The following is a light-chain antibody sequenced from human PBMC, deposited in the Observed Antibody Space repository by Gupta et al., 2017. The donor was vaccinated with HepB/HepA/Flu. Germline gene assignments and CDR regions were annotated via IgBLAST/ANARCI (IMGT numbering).Light chain of an antibody. Sequence: QSALTQPAPVSGSPGQPITISCTGTSGDVGAYNYVSWYQQHPGKAPKLIIYDVSYRPSGVSNRFSASKSDNTASLTISGLQTEDEADYYCSSYTRGSTLVFGGGTRLTVL. CDR2: DVS. CDR1: SGDVGAYNY. CDR3: SSYTRGSTLV. J-gene: IGLJ3*02. V-gene: IGLV2-14*03.